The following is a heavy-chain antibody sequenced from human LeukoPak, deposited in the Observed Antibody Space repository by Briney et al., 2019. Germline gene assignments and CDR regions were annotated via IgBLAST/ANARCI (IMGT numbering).Heavy chain of an antibody. CDR1: GGSISSYY. CDR3: ARDPFLYVDRL. J-gene: IGHJ4*02. Sequence: SETLSLTCTVSGGSISSYYWSWIRQSAGKGLEWIGRIYISGSTNYNPSLRSRVTMSVDTSKNQLSLKLRSVTAADTAIYYCARDPFLYVDRLWGQGTLVTVSS. V-gene: IGHV4-4*07. D-gene: IGHD4-17*01. CDR2: IYISGST.